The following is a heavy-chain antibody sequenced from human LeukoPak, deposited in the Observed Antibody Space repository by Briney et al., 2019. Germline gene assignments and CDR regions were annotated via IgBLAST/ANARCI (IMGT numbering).Heavy chain of an antibody. CDR3: AKAVLWFGESYFDY. V-gene: IGHV3-23*01. J-gene: IGHJ4*02. CDR1: GFTFSSYA. CDR2: ISGSGGST. D-gene: IGHD3-10*01. Sequence: GGSLRLSCAASGFTFSSYARSWVRQAPGKGLEWVSAISGSGGSTYYADSVKGRFTISRDNSKNTLYLQMNSLRAEDTAVYYCAKAVLWFGESYFDYWGQGTLVTVSS.